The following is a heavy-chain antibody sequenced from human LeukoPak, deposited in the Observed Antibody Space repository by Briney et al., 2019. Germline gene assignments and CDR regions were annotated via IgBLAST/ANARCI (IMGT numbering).Heavy chain of an antibody. D-gene: IGHD2-2*01. CDR1: GGTFSSYA. J-gene: IGHJ5*02. Sequence: APVKVSCKASGGTFSSYAISWVRQAPGQGLEWMGRIIPIFGIANYAQKFQGRVTITADKSTSTAYMELSSLRSEDTAVYYCARDRGVDRGQLLLNWFDPWGQGTLVTVSS. CDR3: ARDRGVDRGQLLLNWFDP. CDR2: IIPIFGIA. V-gene: IGHV1-69*04.